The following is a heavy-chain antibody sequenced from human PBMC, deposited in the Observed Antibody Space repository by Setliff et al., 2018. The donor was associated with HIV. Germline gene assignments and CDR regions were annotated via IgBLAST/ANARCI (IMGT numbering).Heavy chain of an antibody. V-gene: IGHV1-69*13. J-gene: IGHJ5*02. CDR1: GGTFSSYA. D-gene: IGHD2-15*01. CDR2: IIPIFGTA. Sequence: ASVKVSCKASGGTFSSYAISRVRQAPGQGLEWMGGIIPIFGTANYAQKFQGRVTITADESTSTAYMELSSLRSEDTAVYYCARFSLGYCSGGSCYPDFDPWGQGTLVTVS. CDR3: ARFSLGYCSGGSCYPDFDP.